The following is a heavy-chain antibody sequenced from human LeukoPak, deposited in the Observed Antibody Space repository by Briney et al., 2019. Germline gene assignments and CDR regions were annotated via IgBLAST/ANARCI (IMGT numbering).Heavy chain of an antibody. CDR2: ISYDGSNT. V-gene: IGHV3-30*18. CDR3: AKLGCQKGYYYDSSGYCAFDI. Sequence: GGSLRLSCAASGFTFSSHGMHWVRQAPGKGLEWVAVISYDGSNTYYADSVKGRFTISRDNSKNTLYLQMNSLRAEDTAVYYCAKLGCQKGYYYDSSGYCAFDIWGQGTMVTVSS. J-gene: IGHJ3*02. D-gene: IGHD3-22*01. CDR1: GFTFSSHG.